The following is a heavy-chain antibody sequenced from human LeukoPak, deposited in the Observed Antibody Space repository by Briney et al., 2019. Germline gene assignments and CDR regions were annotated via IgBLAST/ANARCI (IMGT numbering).Heavy chain of an antibody. V-gene: IGHV1-2*02. D-gene: IGHD3-3*01. CDR1: GYSFTTYY. CDR2: INPNSGVA. Sequence: ASVKVSCKASGYSFTTYYIHWLRQAPGQGFECLGWINPNSGVATYAQKFQGRVTMTRDTSIRTHYMEVSRLKSGDTAVYYCAREGIVVGVAPFDYWGQGTLVTVSS. J-gene: IGHJ4*02. CDR3: AREGIVVGVAPFDY.